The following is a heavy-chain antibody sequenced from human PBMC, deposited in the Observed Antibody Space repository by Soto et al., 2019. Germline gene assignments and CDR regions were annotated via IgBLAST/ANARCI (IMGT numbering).Heavy chain of an antibody. CDR1: GGSISSYY. CDR3: ARALRRSYFDY. D-gene: IGHD3-16*01. Sequence: SETLSLTCTVSGGSISSYYWSWIRRPPGKGLEWIGYIYYSGSTNYNPSLKSRVTISVDTSKNQFSLKLSSVTAADTAVYYCARALRRSYFDYWGQGTLVTVSS. J-gene: IGHJ4*02. CDR2: IYYSGST. V-gene: IGHV4-59*01.